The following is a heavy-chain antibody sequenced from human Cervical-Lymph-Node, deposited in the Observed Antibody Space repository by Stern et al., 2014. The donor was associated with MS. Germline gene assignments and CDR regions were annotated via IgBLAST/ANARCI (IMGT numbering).Heavy chain of an antibody. Sequence: MQLVESGGGVVQPGRSLRLSCTGSGFTFSAFGIHWVRQAPGKGLEWVAGIWYDGTSQYYRDSVKGRFTISRDNSKNTVYLQMNSLRVEDTAIFYCARQYVNGQNCFDPWGQGTLVTVSS. J-gene: IGHJ5*02. D-gene: IGHD2-8*01. CDR2: IWYDGTSQ. CDR3: ARQYVNGQNCFDP. CDR1: GFTFSAFG. V-gene: IGHV3-33*01.